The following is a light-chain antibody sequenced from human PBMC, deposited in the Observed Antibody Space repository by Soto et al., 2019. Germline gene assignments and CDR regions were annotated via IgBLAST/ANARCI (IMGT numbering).Light chain of an antibody. J-gene: IGKJ1*01. CDR1: QGVLYSSNNKNY. V-gene: IGKV4-1*01. CDR3: QQYYRPWT. CDR2: WAS. Sequence: DIVMTQSPDSLAVSLGERATINCKSSQGVLYSSNNKNYLAWYQQKPGQPPKLLIYWASTRESGVPDRFSGSGSGTDFTLTISSLQAEDVAVYYCQQYYRPWTFGQGTKVEIK.